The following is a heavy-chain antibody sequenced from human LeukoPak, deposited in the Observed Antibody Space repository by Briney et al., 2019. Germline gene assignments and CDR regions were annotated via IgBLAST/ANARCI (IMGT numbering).Heavy chain of an antibody. D-gene: IGHD4-17*01. V-gene: IGHV3-30*02. J-gene: IGHJ4*02. CDR2: IRYDGSNK. Sequence: GGSLRLSCAASGFTFSSYAMSWVRQAPGKGLEWVAFIRYDGSNKYYADSVKGRFTISRDNSKNTLYLQMNSLRAQDTAVYYCAKDPTVTMGPHYFDYWGQGTLVTVSS. CDR1: GFTFSSYA. CDR3: AKDPTVTMGPHYFDY.